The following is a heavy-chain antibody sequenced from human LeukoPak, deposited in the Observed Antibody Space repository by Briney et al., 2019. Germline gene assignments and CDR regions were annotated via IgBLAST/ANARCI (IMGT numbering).Heavy chain of an antibody. CDR1: GYSFTSYW. D-gene: IGHD2-2*01. J-gene: IGHJ6*03. CDR3: ARGGSYRTHYYYYYMDV. V-gene: IGHV5-51*01. CDR2: IYPGDSDT. Sequence: GESLKISCKGSGYSFTSYWIGWVRQMPGKGLEWMGIIYPGDSDTRYSPSFQGQVTISADKSISTAYLQWSSLKASDTAMYYCARGGSYRTHYYYYYMDVWGKGTTVTVSS.